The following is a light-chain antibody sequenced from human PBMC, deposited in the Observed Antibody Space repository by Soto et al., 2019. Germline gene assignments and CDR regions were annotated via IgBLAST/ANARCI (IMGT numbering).Light chain of an antibody. J-gene: IGKJ4*01. V-gene: IGKV3-15*01. CDR1: QSVSSN. Sequence: EIVMTQSPATLSVSPGERATLSCRASQSVSSNLAWYQQKPGQAPRLLIYGASTRATGIPARFSGSGSGTEFPLTINNLQSEDFAVYYCQQYNNWPFFGGGTKVEIK. CDR3: QQYNNWPF. CDR2: GAS.